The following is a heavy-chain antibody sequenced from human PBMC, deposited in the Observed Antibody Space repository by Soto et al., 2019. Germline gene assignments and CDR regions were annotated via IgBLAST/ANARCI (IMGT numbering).Heavy chain of an antibody. J-gene: IGHJ4*02. CDR2: ISYDGSNK. CDR3: AKGDYDILTGPDY. V-gene: IGHV3-30*18. Sequence: GESLKISCAASGFTFSSYGMHWVRQAPGKGLEWVAVISYDGSNKYYADSVKGRFTISRDNSKNTLYLQMNSLRAEDTAVYYCAKGDYDILTGPDYWGQGTLVTVSS. D-gene: IGHD3-9*01. CDR1: GFTFSSYG.